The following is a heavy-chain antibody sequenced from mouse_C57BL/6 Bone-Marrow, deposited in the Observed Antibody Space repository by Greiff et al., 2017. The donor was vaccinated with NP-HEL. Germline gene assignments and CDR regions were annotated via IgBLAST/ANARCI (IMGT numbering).Heavy chain of an antibody. J-gene: IGHJ3*01. CDR1: GYTFTSYW. V-gene: IGHV1-7*01. Sequence: QVQLQQSGAELAKPGASVKMSCKASGYTFTSYWMHWVKQRPGQGLEWIGYINPSSGYTKYNQKFKDKATLTADKSSSTAYMKLSSLTYEDSAVYYCAINWDEETWFAYWGQGTLVTVSA. D-gene: IGHD4-1*02. CDR2: INPSSGYT. CDR3: AINWDEETWFAY.